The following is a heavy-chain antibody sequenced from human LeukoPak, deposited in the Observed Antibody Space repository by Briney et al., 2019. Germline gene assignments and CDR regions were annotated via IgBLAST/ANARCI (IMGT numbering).Heavy chain of an antibody. Sequence: GGSLRLSCAASGFTFSSYGMQWVRQAPGKGLEWVAFIHYDGSNKYYANSVKGRFTISRDNSKNTLYLHMNSLRAEDTAVYYCAKDPIRGVRPYYFSSWGQGTLVIVSS. CDR3: AKDPIRGVRPYYFSS. J-gene: IGHJ4*02. CDR2: IHYDGSNK. CDR1: GFTFSSYG. D-gene: IGHD3-10*01. V-gene: IGHV3-30*02.